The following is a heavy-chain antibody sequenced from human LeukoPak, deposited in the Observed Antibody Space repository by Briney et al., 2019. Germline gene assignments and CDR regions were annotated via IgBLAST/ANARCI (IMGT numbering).Heavy chain of an antibody. CDR3: ARAGGRLIFDY. D-gene: IGHD4-23*01. J-gene: IGHJ4*02. Sequence: PSETLSLTCAVYGGSFSGYYWSWIRQPPGKGLEWIGEINHSGSTNYNPSLKSRVTISVDTSKNQFSLKLSSVTAADTAVYYCARAGGRLIFDYWGQGTLVTVSS. V-gene: IGHV4-34*01. CDR1: GGSFSGYY. CDR2: INHSGST.